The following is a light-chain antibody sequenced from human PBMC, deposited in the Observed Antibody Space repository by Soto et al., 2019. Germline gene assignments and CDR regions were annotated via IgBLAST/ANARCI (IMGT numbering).Light chain of an antibody. CDR1: QSTSSY. CDR2: AAS. Sequence: DIQMTQSPSSLSASVGDRVTITCRASQSTSSYLNWYQQKPGKAPTILIYAASSLQSGVPSRFSGSGSGTDFTRTISSLQPEDFATYYCQQSYSTPYTFGQGTKLEIK. V-gene: IGKV1-39*01. J-gene: IGKJ2*01. CDR3: QQSYSTPYT.